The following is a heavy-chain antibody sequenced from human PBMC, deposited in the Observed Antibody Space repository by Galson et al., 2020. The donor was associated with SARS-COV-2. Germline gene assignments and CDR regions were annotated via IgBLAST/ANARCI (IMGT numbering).Heavy chain of an antibody. D-gene: IGHD3-22*01. CDR1: GFNLNDYW. Sequence: GEPLKISCAASGFNLNDYWMTWVRQAPGKGLEWVANMKRDGSKSNYVDSVKGRFTISRDYAKNSLYLQMNSLRVEDTALYYCARDLSPSDSSSIYYDVFDIWGQGTMVTVSP. CDR3: ARDLSPSDSSSIYYDVFDI. CDR2: MKRDGSKS. J-gene: IGHJ3*02. V-gene: IGHV3-7*01.